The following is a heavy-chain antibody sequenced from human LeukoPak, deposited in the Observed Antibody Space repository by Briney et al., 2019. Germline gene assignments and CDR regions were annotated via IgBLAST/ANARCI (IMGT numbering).Heavy chain of an antibody. CDR3: ARDVPHNWFDT. Sequence: SGGSLRLSCAASGITFSNNWMHWVRQGPGKGLVWISRINSDGGGAIYADSVKGRFTVSRDNAKNTLYLQMNSLRAEDTAVYYCARDVPHNWFDTWGQGTLVTVSS. V-gene: IGHV3-74*01. J-gene: IGHJ5*02. CDR2: INSDGGGA. CDR1: GITFSNNW.